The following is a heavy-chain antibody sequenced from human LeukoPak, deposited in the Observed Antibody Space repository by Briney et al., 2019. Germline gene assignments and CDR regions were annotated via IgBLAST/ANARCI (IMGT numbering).Heavy chain of an antibody. CDR2: IYSGGST. V-gene: IGHV3-53*01. CDR1: GFTVSSNY. Sequence: GVSLRLSCAASGFTVSSNYMSWVRQAPGKGLEWVTVIYSGGSTYYADSGKGRFTISRDNSKNTQYLQMNSLRAEDTAVYYCARDLVVATIKPSYYMDVWGKGTTVTVSS. CDR3: ARDLVVATIKPSYYMDV. D-gene: IGHD5-12*01. J-gene: IGHJ6*03.